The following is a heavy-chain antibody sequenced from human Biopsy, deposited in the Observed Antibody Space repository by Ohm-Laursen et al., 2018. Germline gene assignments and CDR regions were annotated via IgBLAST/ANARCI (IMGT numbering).Heavy chain of an antibody. CDR1: DDSIRNFY. Sequence: TLSLTCTVSDDSIRNFYWTWIRQPPGQGLEWIGHASYSGYTNYNPSLKSRVTISVDTSKNHFSLRLRSVTPADTAIYYCARDRGYYSDRTVPGYFDLWGRGTLVTVSS. CDR3: ARDRGYYSDRTVPGYFDL. V-gene: IGHV4-59*01. D-gene: IGHD3-22*01. CDR2: ASYSGYT. J-gene: IGHJ2*01.